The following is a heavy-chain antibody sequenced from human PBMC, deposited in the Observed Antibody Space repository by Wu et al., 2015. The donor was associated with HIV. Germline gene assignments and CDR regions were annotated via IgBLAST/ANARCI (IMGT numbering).Heavy chain of an antibody. CDR3: ARDIYYYGSGKVDAFDI. CDR2: IIPIFGTA. CDR1: GGTFSSYA. V-gene: IGHV1-69*15. D-gene: IGHD3-10*01. J-gene: IGHJ3*02. Sequence: QVQLVQSGAEVKKPGSSVKVSCKASGGTFSSYAISWVRQAPGQGLEWMGRIIPIFGTANYAQKFQGRVTITADESTSTAYMELSSLRSEDTAVYYCARDIYYYGSGKVDAFDIWGQGTMVTVSS.